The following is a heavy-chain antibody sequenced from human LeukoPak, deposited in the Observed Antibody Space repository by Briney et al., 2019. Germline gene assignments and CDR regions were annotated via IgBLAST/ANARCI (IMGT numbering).Heavy chain of an antibody. V-gene: IGHV1-24*01. CDR3: AREVTIFGVVIKKYDY. CDR2: FDPEDGET. D-gene: IGHD3-3*01. J-gene: IGHJ4*02. CDR1: GYTLTELS. Sequence: GASVKVSCKVSGYTLTELSMHWVRQAPGKGLEWMGGFDPEDGETIYAQKFQGRVTMTEDTSTDTAYMELSSLRSEDTAVYYCAREVTIFGVVIKKYDYWGQGTLVTVSS.